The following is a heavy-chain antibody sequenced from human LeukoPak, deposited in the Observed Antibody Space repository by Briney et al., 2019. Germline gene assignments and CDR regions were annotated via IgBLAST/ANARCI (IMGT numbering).Heavy chain of an antibody. D-gene: IGHD6-19*01. CDR3: AKVVDGQWLVRAWFDP. J-gene: IGHJ5*02. V-gene: IGHV3-30*18. Sequence: GGSLRLSCAASGFTFSSYGMHWVRQAPGKGLEWVTVISYDGSNQYYADSVKGRFTISRDNSKNTLYLQMNSLRAEDTAVYYCAKVVDGQWLVRAWFDPWGQGTLVTVSS. CDR1: GFTFSSYG. CDR2: ISYDGSNQ.